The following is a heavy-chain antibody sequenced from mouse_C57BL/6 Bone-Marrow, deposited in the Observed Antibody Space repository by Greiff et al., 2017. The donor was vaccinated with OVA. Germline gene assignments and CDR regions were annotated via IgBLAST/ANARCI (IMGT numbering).Heavy chain of an antibody. CDR1: GYTFTSYW. CDR3: ARSRGRYPAY. J-gene: IGHJ3*01. CDR2: INPSSGYT. V-gene: IGHV1-7*01. D-gene: IGHD1-1*01. Sequence: VQLQQSGAELAKPGASVKLSCKASGYTFTSYWMHWVKQRPGQGLEWIGYINPSSGYTKYNQKFKDKVTLTADKSSSTAYMQLSSLTYENSAVYYCARSRGRYPAYWGQGTLVTVSA.